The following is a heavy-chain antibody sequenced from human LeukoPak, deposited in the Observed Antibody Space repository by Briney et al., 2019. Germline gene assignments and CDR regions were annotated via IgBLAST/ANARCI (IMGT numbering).Heavy chain of an antibody. D-gene: IGHD3-3*01. Sequence: GGSLRLSCAASGFTFSDYYMSWIRQAPGKGLEWVSYISSSGSTIYYADSVKGRFTISRDNAKNSLYLQMNSLRAEDTAVYYCARENYDFWSGYYRQPFDYWGQGTLVTVSS. CDR3: ARENYDFWSGYYRQPFDY. CDR2: ISSSGSTI. V-gene: IGHV3-11*04. CDR1: GFTFSDYY. J-gene: IGHJ4*02.